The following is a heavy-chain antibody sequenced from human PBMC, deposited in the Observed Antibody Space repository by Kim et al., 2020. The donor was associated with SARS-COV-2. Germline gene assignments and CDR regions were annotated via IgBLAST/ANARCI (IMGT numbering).Heavy chain of an antibody. D-gene: IGHD2-21*02. J-gene: IGHJ4*01. CDR3: VQRPGGDSYYFDH. CDR1: GDSISGSSYY. CDR2: IYYSGTT. Sequence: SETLSLTCTVSGDSISGSSYYWGWIRQSPGKGLEWTANIYYSGTTYYNPSLRSRVTISVDTSKNQFSLKARAVTAADTAVYYCVQRPGGDSYYFDHWG. V-gene: IGHV4-39*01.